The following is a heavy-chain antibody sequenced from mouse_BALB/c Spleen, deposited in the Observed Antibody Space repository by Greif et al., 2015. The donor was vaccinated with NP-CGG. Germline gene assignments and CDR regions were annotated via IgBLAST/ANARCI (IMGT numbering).Heavy chain of an antibody. CDR3: ASYYGSSYATDY. Sequence: QVQLKQSGAELAKPGASVKMSCKASGYTFTSYWMHWVKQRPGQGLEWIGYINPSTGYTEYNQKFKDKATLTADKSSSTAYMQLSSLTSEDSAVYYCASYYGSSYATDYWGQGTSVTVSS. CDR1: GYTFTSYW. J-gene: IGHJ4*01. V-gene: IGHV1-7*01. D-gene: IGHD1-1*01. CDR2: INPSTGYT.